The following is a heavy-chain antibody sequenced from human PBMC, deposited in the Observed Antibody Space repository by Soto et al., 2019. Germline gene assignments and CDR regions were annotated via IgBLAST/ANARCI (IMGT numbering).Heavy chain of an antibody. CDR1: GFTFSSYS. CDR3: ARVGVSPELRFLEWPPLLYYYMDV. Sequence: GGSLRLSCAASGFTFSSYSMNWVRQAPGKGLEWVSSISSSSSYIYYADSVKGRFTISRDNAKNSLYLQMNSLRAEDTAVYYCARVGVSPELRFLEWPPLLYYYMDVWGKGTTVTVSS. D-gene: IGHD3-3*01. J-gene: IGHJ6*03. V-gene: IGHV3-21*01. CDR2: ISSSSSYI.